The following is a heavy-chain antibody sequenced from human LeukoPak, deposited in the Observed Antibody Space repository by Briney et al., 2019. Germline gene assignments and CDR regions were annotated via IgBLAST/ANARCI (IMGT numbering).Heavy chain of an antibody. J-gene: IGHJ3*02. CDR3: ARHLVVVMRPHAFDI. CDR1: GGSFSGYY. CDR2: IYYSGST. V-gene: IGHV4-59*08. Sequence: PSETLSLTCAVYGGSFSGYYWSWIRQPPGKGLEWIGYIYYSGSTNYNPSLKSRVTISVDTSKNQFSLKLSSVTAADTAVYYCARHLVVVMRPHAFDIWGQGTMVTVSS. D-gene: IGHD3-22*01.